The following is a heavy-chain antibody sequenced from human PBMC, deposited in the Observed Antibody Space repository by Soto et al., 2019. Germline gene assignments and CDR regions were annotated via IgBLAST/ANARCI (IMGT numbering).Heavy chain of an antibody. CDR2: ILYDGSNK. J-gene: IGHJ4*02. V-gene: IGHV3-30-3*01. CDR1: GFTFSSYA. D-gene: IGHD6-19*01. Sequence: QVQLVESGGGVVQPGRSLRLSCAASGFTFSSYAMHWVRQAPGKGLEWVAVILYDGSNKYYADSVKGRFTISRDNSKNTLYLQMNSLRAEDTAVYYCARAYSSGWYIFDYWGQGTLVTVSS. CDR3: ARAYSSGWYIFDY.